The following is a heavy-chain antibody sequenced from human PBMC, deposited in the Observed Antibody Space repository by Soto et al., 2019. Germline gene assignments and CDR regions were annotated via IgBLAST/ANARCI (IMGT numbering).Heavy chain of an antibody. CDR3: ARDYEGRGAFDI. D-gene: IGHD3-3*01. V-gene: IGHV3-21*01. J-gene: IGHJ3*02. CDR1: GFTFSSYS. Sequence: GGSLRLSCAASGFTFSSYSMNWVRQAPGKGLEWVSSISSSSYIYYADSVKGRFTISRDNAKNSLYLQMNSLRAEDTAVYYCARDYEGRGAFDIWGQGTMVTVSS. CDR2: ISSSSYI.